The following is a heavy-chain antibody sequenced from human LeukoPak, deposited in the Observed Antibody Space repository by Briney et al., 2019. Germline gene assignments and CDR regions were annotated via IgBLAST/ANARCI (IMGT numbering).Heavy chain of an antibody. CDR3: ARLDSSGYLNWFDP. Sequence: PSETLSLTCTVSGGSISSGDYYWSWIRQPPGKGLEWIGCVYYSGSTYYNPSLKSRVTISVDTSKNQFSLKLSSVTAADTAVYYCARLDSSGYLNWFDPWGQGTLVTVSS. D-gene: IGHD3-22*01. V-gene: IGHV4-30-4*01. J-gene: IGHJ5*02. CDR1: GGSISSGDYY. CDR2: VYYSGST.